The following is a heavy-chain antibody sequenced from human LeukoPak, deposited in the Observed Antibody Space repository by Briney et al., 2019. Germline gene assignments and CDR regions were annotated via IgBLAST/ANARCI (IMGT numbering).Heavy chain of an antibody. CDR1: GGSVSSGSYY. V-gene: IGHV4-61*01. J-gene: IGHJ4*02. Sequence: SETLSLTCTVSGGSVSSGSYYWSWIRQPPGKGLEWIGYIYYSGSTNYNPSLKSRVTISVDTSKNQFSLKLSSVTAADTAVYYCARVRIAAAGLYFDYWGQGTLATVSS. D-gene: IGHD6-13*01. CDR2: IYYSGST. CDR3: ARVRIAAAGLYFDY.